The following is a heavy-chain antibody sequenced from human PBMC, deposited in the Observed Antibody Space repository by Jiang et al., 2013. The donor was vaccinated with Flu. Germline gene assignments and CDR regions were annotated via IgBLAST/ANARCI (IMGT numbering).Heavy chain of an antibody. J-gene: IGHJ6*02. D-gene: IGHD5/OR15-5a*01. CDR2: IGVGNGDT. CDR3: VRDLWARRRGQFLRPNYDQYYGMDV. V-gene: IGHV1-3*01. Sequence: SVKILCKASGYNFANYGIHWVRQAPGQILEWMGWIGVGNGDTKYSQRLQGRVTITWDTAENTVNMDLSTLTFEDTAVYYCVRDLWARRRGQFLRPNYDQYYGMDVWGQGTTVTVS. CDR1: GYNFANYG.